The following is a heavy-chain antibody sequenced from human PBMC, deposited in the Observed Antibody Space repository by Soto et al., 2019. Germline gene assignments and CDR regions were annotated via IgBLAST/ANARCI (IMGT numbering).Heavy chain of an antibody. V-gene: IGHV4-31*03. CDR3: ARRSDGYSFDY. D-gene: IGHD5-12*01. CDR2: IYYSGST. CDR1: GGSISSGDYY. J-gene: IGHJ4*02. Sequence: QVQLQESGPGLVKPSQTLSLTCTVSGGSISSGDYYWGWIRQHPGKGLGWIGYIYYSGSTYYNPSLKSRVTISVDASKNQFSLKLSSVTAADTAVYYCARRSDGYSFDYWGQGTLVTVSS.